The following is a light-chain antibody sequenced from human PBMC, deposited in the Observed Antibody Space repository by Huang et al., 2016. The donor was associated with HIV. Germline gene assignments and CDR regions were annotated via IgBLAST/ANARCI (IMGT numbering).Light chain of an antibody. CDR1: QDINTY. CDR2: ATS. V-gene: IGKV1-8*01. J-gene: IGKJ1*01. Sequence: AIRITQSPSSLSASTGDKVSITCRASQDINTYLAWYLQKPGKPPSLLMYATSTLQSGVPSRFSGSGSGTDFTLTITHLQSEDFATYYCQQYYSFPLTFGQGSQVEV. CDR3: QQYYSFPLT.